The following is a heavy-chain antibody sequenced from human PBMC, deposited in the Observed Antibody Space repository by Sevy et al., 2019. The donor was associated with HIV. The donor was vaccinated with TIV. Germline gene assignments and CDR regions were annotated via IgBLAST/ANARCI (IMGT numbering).Heavy chain of an antibody. D-gene: IGHD1-7*01. J-gene: IGHJ6*02. CDR1: GFTLSNYW. CDR3: TIGGPLVDGTLIPWGMDV. CDR2: IKHDGSVT. V-gene: IGHV3-7*01. Sequence: GGSLRLSCAASGFTLSNYWMNWVRHAPGKGLEWVANIKHDGSVTYYADSVKGRFTLSRDDIKNLLSLQMNSLRAEDTAVDYCTIGGPLVDGTLIPWGMDVWGQGTTVTVSS.